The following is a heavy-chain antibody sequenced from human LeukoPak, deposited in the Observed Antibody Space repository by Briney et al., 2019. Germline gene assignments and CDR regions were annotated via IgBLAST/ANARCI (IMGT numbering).Heavy chain of an antibody. CDR3: ARDYYDSSGYYYALDY. V-gene: IGHV4-28*03. D-gene: IGHD3-22*01. CDR1: GYSISSSNW. J-gene: IGHJ4*02. CDR2: IYYSGST. Sequence: SDTLSLTCAVSGYSISSSNWWGWIRQPPGKGLEWIGYIYYSGSTNYNPSLKSRVTMSVDTSKNQFSLKLSSVTAADTAVYYCARDYYDSSGYYYALDYWGQGTLVTVSS.